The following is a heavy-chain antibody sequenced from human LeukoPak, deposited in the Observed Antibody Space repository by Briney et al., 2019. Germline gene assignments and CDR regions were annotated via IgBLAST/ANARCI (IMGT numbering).Heavy chain of an antibody. CDR3: ARIPIVLITSGGY. V-gene: IGHV3-53*01. CDR2: IYSGGST. D-gene: IGHD3-22*01. J-gene: IGHJ4*02. Sequence: GGSLRLSCAASGFTVSSNYMSWVRQAPGNGLEWVSVIYSGGSTYYADSVKGRFTISRDNSKNTLYLQMNSLRAEDTAVYYCARIPIVLITSGGYWGQGTLVTVSS. CDR1: GFTVSSNY.